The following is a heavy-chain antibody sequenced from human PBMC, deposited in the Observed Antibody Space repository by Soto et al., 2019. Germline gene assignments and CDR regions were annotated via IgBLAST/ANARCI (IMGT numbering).Heavy chain of an antibody. CDR3: ASSPGIVVVTAPVR. CDR1: GYTFTSYA. CDR2: INAGNGNT. J-gene: IGHJ4*02. Sequence: ASVKVSFNASGYTFTSYAMHLVRHAPGQRLEWMGWINAGNGNTKYSQKFQGRVTITRDTSASTAYMELSSLRSEDTAVYYCASSPGIVVVTAPVRWGQGTLVTVSS. V-gene: IGHV1-3*01. D-gene: IGHD2-21*02.